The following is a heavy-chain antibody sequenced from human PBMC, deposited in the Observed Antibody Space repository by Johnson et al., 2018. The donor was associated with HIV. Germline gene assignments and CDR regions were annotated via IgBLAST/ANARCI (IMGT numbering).Heavy chain of an antibody. V-gene: IGHV3-43*01. CDR1: GFTFDDYT. J-gene: IGHJ3*02. D-gene: IGHD2-21*02. CDR2: ISWDGGST. CDR3: AKDAIVVVTAGAFDI. Sequence: VQLVESGGGVVQPGRSVRLYCAASGFTFDDYTMHWVRQAPGKGLEWVSLISWDGGSTYYADSVQGRFTISRDNSKNSLYLQMNSLRTEDTALYYCAKDAIVVVTAGAFDIWGQGTMVTVSS.